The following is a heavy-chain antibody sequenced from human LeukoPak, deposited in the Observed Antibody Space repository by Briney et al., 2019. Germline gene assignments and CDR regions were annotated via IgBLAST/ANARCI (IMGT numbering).Heavy chain of an antibody. Sequence: KPSETLSLTCTVSGAVISDYFWSWIRQPAGKDLEWIGRISTTGSTYFNPSLQSRVRMSVDSSKTHFSLRLSSVTAADTAVYYCARSPSTIGWNWGYYFDFWGQGHLVTVSS. V-gene: IGHV4-4*07. CDR1: GAVISDYF. CDR2: ISTTGST. CDR3: ARSPSTIGWNWGYYFDF. D-gene: IGHD1-7*01. J-gene: IGHJ4*02.